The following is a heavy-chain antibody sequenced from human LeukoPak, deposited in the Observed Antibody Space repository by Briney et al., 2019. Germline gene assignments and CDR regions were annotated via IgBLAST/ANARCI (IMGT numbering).Heavy chain of an antibody. CDR1: GGSISSGGYY. V-gene: IGHV4-30-4*01. Sequence: PSETLSLTCTVSGGSISSGGYYWSWLRQPPGKGLEWIGYIYYSGSTYYNPSLKSRVTISVDTSKNLFSLKLSSVTAADTAVYYCAREWFGEGSWFDPWGQGTLVTVSS. J-gene: IGHJ5*02. CDR3: AREWFGEGSWFDP. CDR2: IYYSGST. D-gene: IGHD3-10*01.